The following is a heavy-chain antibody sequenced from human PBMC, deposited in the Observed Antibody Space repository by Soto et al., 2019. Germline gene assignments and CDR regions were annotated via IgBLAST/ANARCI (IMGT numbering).Heavy chain of an antibody. Sequence: QVQLQESGPGLVKPSQTLSLTCTVSGASISGGDYYWTWIRQPPGKGLEWIGSIYYTGNTYSNPSLESRLSISVDPSNNPFALRLTSVTAADTAIYYCARATYDSSTYYLDYWGQGTLVTVSS. D-gene: IGHD3-22*01. CDR1: GASISGGDYY. CDR3: ARATYDSSTYYLDY. J-gene: IGHJ4*02. V-gene: IGHV4-30-4*01. CDR2: IYYTGNT.